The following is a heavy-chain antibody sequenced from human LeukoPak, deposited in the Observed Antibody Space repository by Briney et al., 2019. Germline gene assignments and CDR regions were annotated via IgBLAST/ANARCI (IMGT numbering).Heavy chain of an antibody. CDR1: GFTVSSNY. CDR3: VKDGRRGYSYGYSDY. Sequence: PGGPLRLSCAASGFTVSSNYMSWVRQAPGKGLEWVSVIYSGGSTYYADSVKGRFTISRDNSKNTLYLQMSSLRAEDTAVYYCVKDGRRGYSYGYSDYWGQGTLVTVSS. CDR2: IYSGGST. V-gene: IGHV3-53*05. D-gene: IGHD5-18*01. J-gene: IGHJ4*02.